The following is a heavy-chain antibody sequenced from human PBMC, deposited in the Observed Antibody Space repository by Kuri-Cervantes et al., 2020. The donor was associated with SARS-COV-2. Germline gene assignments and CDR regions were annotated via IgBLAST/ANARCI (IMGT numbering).Heavy chain of an antibody. CDR3: ARQADHDILTGYLYWYFDL. CDR2: IYYSGST. D-gene: IGHD3-9*01. CDR1: GGSISSSSYY. Sequence: SETLSLTCTVSGGSISSSSYYWSWIRQPPGKGLEWIGYIYYSGSTNYNPSLKSRVTISVDTSKNQFSLKLSSVTAADTAVYYCARQADHDILTGYLYWYFDLWGRGTLVTVSS. J-gene: IGHJ2*01. V-gene: IGHV4-61*01.